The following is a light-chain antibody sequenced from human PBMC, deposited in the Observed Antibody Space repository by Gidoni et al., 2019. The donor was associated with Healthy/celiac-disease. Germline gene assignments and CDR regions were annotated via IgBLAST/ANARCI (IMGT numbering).Light chain of an antibody. CDR2: AAS. CDR1: QSIRSY. Sequence: DIQMTQSPSSLSASVGDRVTITCRASQSIRSYLNWYQQKPGKAPKLLIYAASSLQSGVPSRFSGSGSGTDFTLTISSLQPEDFATYYCQQSYSTPRCTFGPGTKVDIK. V-gene: IGKV1-39*01. CDR3: QQSYSTPRCT. J-gene: IGKJ3*01.